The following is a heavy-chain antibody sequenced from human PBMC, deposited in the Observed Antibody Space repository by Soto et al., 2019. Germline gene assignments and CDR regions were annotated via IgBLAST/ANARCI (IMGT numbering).Heavy chain of an antibody. CDR2: IWHDGSHK. V-gene: IGHV3-33*01. Sequence: GQLVESGGGVVQPGTSLTLSCAASGLTFRNFGMHWVRQAPGKGLEWVAVIWHDGSHKYYADSVKGRFTISRDNSENMLYLQMNSLGVEDTAVYYCARERGRSDYDWFDPWGQGTLVTVSS. J-gene: IGHJ5*02. CDR1: GLTFRNFG. CDR3: ARERGRSDYDWFDP. D-gene: IGHD3-16*01.